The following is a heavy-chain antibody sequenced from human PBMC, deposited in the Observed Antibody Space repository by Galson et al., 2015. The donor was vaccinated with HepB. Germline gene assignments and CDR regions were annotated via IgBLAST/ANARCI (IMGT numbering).Heavy chain of an antibody. J-gene: IGHJ4*02. CDR1: GGSISSSNW. Sequence: ETLSLTCAVSGGSISSSNWWSWVRQPPGKGLEWIGEIYHSGSTNYNPSLKSRVTISVDKSKNQFSLKLSSVTAADTAVYYCARVGVGATWARGPFDYRGQGTLFTVSS. CDR2: IYHSGST. V-gene: IGHV4-4*02. CDR3: ARVGVGATWARGPFDY. D-gene: IGHD1-26*01.